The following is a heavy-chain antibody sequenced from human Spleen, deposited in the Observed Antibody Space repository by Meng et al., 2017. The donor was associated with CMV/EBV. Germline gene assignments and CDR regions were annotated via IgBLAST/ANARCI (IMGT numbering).Heavy chain of an antibody. CDR1: GYTFTRYG. D-gene: IGHD3-9*01. Sequence: KASGYTFTRYGISWVRQAPGQGLEWMGWISAYNGNTNYAQKLQGRVTMTTDISTSTAYMELRSLRSDDTAVYYCARSYDILTGTGDDYWGQGTLVTVSS. CDR3: ARSYDILTGTGDDY. CDR2: ISAYNGNT. J-gene: IGHJ4*02. V-gene: IGHV1-18*01.